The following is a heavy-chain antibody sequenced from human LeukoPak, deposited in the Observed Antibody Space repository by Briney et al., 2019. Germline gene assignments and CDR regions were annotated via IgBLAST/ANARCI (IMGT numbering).Heavy chain of an antibody. Sequence: SGTLSLTCTVSGGSISSGGYYWSWIRQHPGKGLEWIGYIYYSGSTYYNPSLKSRVTISVDTSKNQFSLKLSSVTAADTAVYYCARENVILAYGMDVWGQGTTVTVSS. CDR3: ARENVILAYGMDV. J-gene: IGHJ6*02. CDR2: IYYSGST. D-gene: IGHD3/OR15-3a*01. V-gene: IGHV4-31*03. CDR1: GGSISSGGYY.